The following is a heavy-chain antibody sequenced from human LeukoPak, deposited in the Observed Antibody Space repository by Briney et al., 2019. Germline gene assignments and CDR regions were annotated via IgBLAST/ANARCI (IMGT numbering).Heavy chain of an antibody. CDR2: IYYSGST. Sequence: SETLSLTCTVSGGSISGSSYYWGWIRQPPGKGLEWIGSIYYSGSTYYNPSLKSRVTISVDTSKNQFSLKLSSVTAADTAVYYCARVTIFSPYYMDVWGKGTTVTISS. D-gene: IGHD3-9*01. CDR3: ARVTIFSPYYMDV. J-gene: IGHJ6*03. V-gene: IGHV4-39*07. CDR1: GGSISGSSYY.